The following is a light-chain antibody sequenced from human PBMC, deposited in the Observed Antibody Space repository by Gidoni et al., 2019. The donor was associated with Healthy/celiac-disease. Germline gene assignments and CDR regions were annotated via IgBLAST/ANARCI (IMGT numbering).Light chain of an antibody. J-gene: IGKJ1*01. CDR3: QQSRT. CDR1: QSISSY. Sequence: DIQMTQSPSSLSASVGDRVTITCRASQSISSYLNWYQQKPGKAPKLLIYAASSLQSGVPSRFSGSGSGTDFTLNIISLQPEDFATYYCQQSRTFGQGTKVEIK. V-gene: IGKV1-39*01. CDR2: AAS.